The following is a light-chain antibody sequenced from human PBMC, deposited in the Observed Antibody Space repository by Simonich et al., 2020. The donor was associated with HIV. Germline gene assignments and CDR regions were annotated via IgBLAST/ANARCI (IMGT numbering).Light chain of an antibody. V-gene: IGLV6-57*01. CDR2: EDD. CDR3: QSYDSSNWV. Sequence: NFMLTQPHSVSESPGKTVTISCTSSSGSIASNYVQWYQKRPGSSPTTVIYEDDHRPSGVPDRFSVSIDSSSNSASLTISGLKTEDEADYYCQSYDSSNWVFGGGTKLTVL. J-gene: IGLJ3*02. CDR1: SGSIASNY.